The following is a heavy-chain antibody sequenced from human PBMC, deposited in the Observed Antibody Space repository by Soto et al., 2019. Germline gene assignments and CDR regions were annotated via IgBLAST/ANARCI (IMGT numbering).Heavy chain of an antibody. V-gene: IGHV3-33*01. D-gene: IGHD3-9*01. CDR3: ARERSYDILTGYSEAFDI. Sequence: QVQLVESGGGVVQPGRSLRLSCAASGFTFSSNGMHWVRQAPGKGLEWVAVIWYDGSNKYYADSVKGRFTISRDNSKNTLYLQMNSLRAEDTAVYYCARERSYDILTGYSEAFDIWGQGTMVTVSS. CDR1: GFTFSSNG. CDR2: IWYDGSNK. J-gene: IGHJ3*02.